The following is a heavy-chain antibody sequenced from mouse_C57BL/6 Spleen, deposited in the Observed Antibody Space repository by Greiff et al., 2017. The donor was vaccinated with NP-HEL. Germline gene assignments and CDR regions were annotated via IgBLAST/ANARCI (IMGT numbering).Heavy chain of an antibody. Sequence: EVQLQQSGPELVKPGASVKIPCKASGYTFTDYNMDWVKQSHGKSLEWIGDINPNNGGTIYNQKFKGKATLTVDKSSSTAYMELRSLTSEDTAVYYCARRESYYRNQYYFDYWGPGTTLTVSS. V-gene: IGHV1-18*01. CDR2: INPNNGGT. CDR3: ARRESYYRNQYYFDY. J-gene: IGHJ2*01. CDR1: GYTFTDYN. D-gene: IGHD2-5*01.